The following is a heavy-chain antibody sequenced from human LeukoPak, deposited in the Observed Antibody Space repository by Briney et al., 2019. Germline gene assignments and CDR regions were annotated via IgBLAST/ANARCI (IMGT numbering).Heavy chain of an antibody. CDR2: ISGSGGNT. V-gene: IGHV3-23*01. J-gene: IGHJ4*02. D-gene: IGHD3-16*01. Sequence: GGTLRLSCAASGFTFSSYGMSWVRQAPGKGLEWVSAISGSGGNTYYADSVKGRFTISRDNARNSVNLQLNSLRVEDTALYYCARGRGWVDHWGQGTLVTVSS. CDR3: ARGRGWVDH. CDR1: GFTFSSYG.